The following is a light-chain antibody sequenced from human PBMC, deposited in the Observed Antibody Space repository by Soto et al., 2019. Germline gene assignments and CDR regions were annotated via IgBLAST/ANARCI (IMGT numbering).Light chain of an antibody. CDR2: KAS. Sequence: DIQMTQSPSTLSVSVGDRVTITCRASQSISSWLAWYQHKPGKAPNLLIYKASSLESGVPSRFSGSASGTEFTLSISSLQPDDSATYYCQQYDSYPLTFGGGTKVEIK. CDR1: QSISSW. J-gene: IGKJ4*01. CDR3: QQYDSYPLT. V-gene: IGKV1-5*03.